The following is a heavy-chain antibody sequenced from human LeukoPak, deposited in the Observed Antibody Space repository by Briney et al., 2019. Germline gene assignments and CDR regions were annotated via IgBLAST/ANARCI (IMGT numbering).Heavy chain of an antibody. J-gene: IGHJ6*03. Sequence: GGSLRLSCAASGFTFSSYWMSWVRQAPGKGLEWVANIKQDGSEKYYVDSVKGRFTISRDNAKNSLYLQMNSLRSEDTAVYYCARFLGSGSHNYYYYYYMDVWGKGTTVTVSS. CDR3: ARFLGSGSHNYYYYYYMDV. CDR2: IKQDGSEK. V-gene: IGHV3-7*03. CDR1: GFTFSSYW. D-gene: IGHD3-10*01.